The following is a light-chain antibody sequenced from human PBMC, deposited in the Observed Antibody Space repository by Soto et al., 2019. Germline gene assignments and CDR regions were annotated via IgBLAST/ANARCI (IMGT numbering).Light chain of an antibody. J-gene: IGLJ2*01. CDR3: LLSYSGGRKL. Sequence: QAVVTQEPSLTVSPGGTVTLTCGSSAGTVTSGLYPHWFQQKPGQAPRTLIYDTSSKHSWTPARFSGSLLGGKAALTLSGAQPEDEAEYYCLLSYSGGRKLFGGWTKLTVL. CDR2: DTS. CDR1: AGTVTSGLY. V-gene: IGLV7-46*01.